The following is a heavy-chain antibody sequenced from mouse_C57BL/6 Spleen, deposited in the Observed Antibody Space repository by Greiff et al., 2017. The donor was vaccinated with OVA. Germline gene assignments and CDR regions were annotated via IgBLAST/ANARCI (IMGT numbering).Heavy chain of an antibody. D-gene: IGHD1-1*01. Sequence: QVQLQQPGAELVRPGTSVKLSCKASGYTFTSYWMHWVKQRPGQGLEWIGVIDPSDSYTNYNQKFKGKATLTVATSSSTSYMQLRSLTSEDSAVSYCAKNYGSMDYWGQGTSVTVSS. CDR1: GYTFTSYW. J-gene: IGHJ4*01. CDR2: IDPSDSYT. CDR3: AKNYGSMDY. V-gene: IGHV1-59*01.